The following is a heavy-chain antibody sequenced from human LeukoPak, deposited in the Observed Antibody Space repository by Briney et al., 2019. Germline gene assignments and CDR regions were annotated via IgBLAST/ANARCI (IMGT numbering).Heavy chain of an antibody. D-gene: IGHD3-22*01. CDR1: GGSISSSSYY. Sequence: SETLSLTCTVSGGSISSSSYYWGWIRQPPGKGLGWIGSIYYSGSTYYNPSLKSRVTISVDTSKNQFSLKLSSVTAADTAVYYCARRNYYDSSGYYFDYWGQGTLVTVSS. CDR2: IYYSGST. V-gene: IGHV4-39*01. CDR3: ARRNYYDSSGYYFDY. J-gene: IGHJ4*02.